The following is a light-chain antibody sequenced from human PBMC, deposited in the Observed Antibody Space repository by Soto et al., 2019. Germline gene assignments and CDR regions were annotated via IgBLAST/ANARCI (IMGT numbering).Light chain of an antibody. Sequence: EIVMTQSPATLSVSPGERATLSCSASQSVSSNLAWYQQKPGQAPMLRIYGASTRATGIPARFSGSGSGTEFTLTISSLQSEDFAVYYCQQYNNWPPYTFGQGTKLEIK. V-gene: IGKV3-15*01. CDR3: QQYNNWPPYT. CDR2: GAS. CDR1: QSVSSN. J-gene: IGKJ2*01.